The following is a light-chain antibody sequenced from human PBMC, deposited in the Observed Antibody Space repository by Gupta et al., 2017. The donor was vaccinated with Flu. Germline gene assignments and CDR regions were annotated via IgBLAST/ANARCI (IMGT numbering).Light chain of an antibody. Sequence: EIVLTQSPGTLSLSPGERATLSCRASQSVSSSYLAWYQQKPGQAPRLLIYGASSRATGIPDSFSGSGSGTDFTLTSSRLEPEDFAVYYCQQDSSSITFGGGTKVEIK. CDR3: QQDSSSIT. J-gene: IGKJ4*01. V-gene: IGKV3-20*01. CDR2: GAS. CDR1: QSVSSSY.